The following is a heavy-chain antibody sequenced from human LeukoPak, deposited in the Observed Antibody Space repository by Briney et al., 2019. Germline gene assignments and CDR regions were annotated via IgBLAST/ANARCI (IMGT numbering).Heavy chain of an antibody. CDR3: ARVQATGYCSSTSCYTDAFDI. D-gene: IGHD2-2*02. Sequence: GGALRLSCAASGFTFSSYSMNWVRQGPGEGLGGGAHKKQEGSEKYYVDSVKGRFTISRDNAKNSLYLQMNSLRAEDTAVYYCARVQATGYCSSTSCYTDAFDIWGQGTMVTVSS. CDR1: GFTFSSYS. CDR2: KKQEGSEK. V-gene: IGHV3-7*01. J-gene: IGHJ3*02.